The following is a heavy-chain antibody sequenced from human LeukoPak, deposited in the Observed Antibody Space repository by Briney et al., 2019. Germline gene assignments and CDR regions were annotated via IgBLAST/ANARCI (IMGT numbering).Heavy chain of an antibody. CDR1: GGTFSNYA. CDR2: IIPILGIA. D-gene: IGHD2-15*01. CDR3: ARALRGGDYSADY. Sequence: ASVKVSCKASGGTFSNYAISWVRQAPGQGLEWMGRIIPILGIADYAQNFQGRVTITVDKSTSTVYMELSSLTSDDTAMYYCARALRGGDYSADYWGQGTLVTVSS. V-gene: IGHV1-69*04. J-gene: IGHJ4*02.